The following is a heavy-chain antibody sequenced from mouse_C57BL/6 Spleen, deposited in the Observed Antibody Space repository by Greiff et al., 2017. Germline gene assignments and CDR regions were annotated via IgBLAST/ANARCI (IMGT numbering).Heavy chain of an antibody. CDR1: GYTFTSYW. Sequence: QVQLQQSGAELVKPGASVKLSCKAPGYTFTSYWMHWVKQRPGQGLEWIGMIHPNSGSTNYNEKFKNKATLTVDKSSSTAYMQLSSLTSEDSAVYYCTREGYYRGSPYFDYWGQSTTLTVSS. CDR3: TREGYYRGSPYFDY. D-gene: IGHD1-1*01. V-gene: IGHV1-64*01. CDR2: IHPNSGST. J-gene: IGHJ2*01.